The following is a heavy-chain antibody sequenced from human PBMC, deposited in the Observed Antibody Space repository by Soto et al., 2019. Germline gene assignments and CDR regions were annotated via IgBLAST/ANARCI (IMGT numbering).Heavy chain of an antibody. CDR3: ARGVAMVPGFFDY. D-gene: IGHD3-10*01. V-gene: IGHV3-9*01. CDR2: IRWNGNSV. Sequence: EVQLVESGGGLVQPGRSLRLSRAASGFTFDDYAIHWVRQAPGKGLEWVSGIRWNGNSVYYADSVKGRFTISRDNAKKSLYLQMDSLRAEDTAFFYCARGVAMVPGFFDYWGQGVLVTVSS. CDR1: GFTFDDYA. J-gene: IGHJ4*02.